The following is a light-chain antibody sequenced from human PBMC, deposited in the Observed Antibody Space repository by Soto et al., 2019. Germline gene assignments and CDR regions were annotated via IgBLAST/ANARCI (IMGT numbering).Light chain of an antibody. CDR3: QQYYSNPLT. V-gene: IGKV4-1*01. J-gene: IGKJ4*01. Sequence: DIVMTQSPDSLAVSLGERATINCKSSQSVLYSSNNKNYLAWCQQKPGQPPKLLIYWASTRESGVPDRFSGSGSGTDFALTISSLQAEDVATYYCQQYYSNPLTFGGGTKVEMK. CDR2: WAS. CDR1: QSVLYSSNNKNY.